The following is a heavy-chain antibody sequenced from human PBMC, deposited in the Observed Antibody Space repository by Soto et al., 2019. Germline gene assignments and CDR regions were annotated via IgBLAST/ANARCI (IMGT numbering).Heavy chain of an antibody. J-gene: IGHJ4*02. CDR2: IYSDGST. D-gene: IGHD2-2*01. V-gene: IGHV3-66*01. CDR3: ARAGCGSASCYGGYYEY. CDR1: GFTVSSNY. Sequence: EVQLVESGGGLVQPGGSLRLSCAASGFTVSSNYMSWVRQAPGKGLEWVSIIYSDGSTYYADSVKGRFTISRDKSKNTLYLQMNSLRDEDTAVYYGARAGCGSASCYGGYYEYGGQGPLVTVSS.